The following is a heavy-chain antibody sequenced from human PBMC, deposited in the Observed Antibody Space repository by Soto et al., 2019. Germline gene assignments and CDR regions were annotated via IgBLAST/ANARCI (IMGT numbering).Heavy chain of an antibody. CDR1: GFTFSSYS. V-gene: IGHV3-48*01. D-gene: IGHD2-2*02. J-gene: IGHJ6*03. Sequence: EVQVVESGGGLVQPGGSLRLSCAASGFTFSSYSMNWVRQAPGKGLEWVSYISSSSSAIYYADSVKGRFTISRDNAKNSLYLHMNSLRAEDTAVYYCARDCSSTICYIYYYYYMDVWGKGTTVSVSS. CDR3: ARDCSSTICYIYYYYYMDV. CDR2: ISSSSSAI.